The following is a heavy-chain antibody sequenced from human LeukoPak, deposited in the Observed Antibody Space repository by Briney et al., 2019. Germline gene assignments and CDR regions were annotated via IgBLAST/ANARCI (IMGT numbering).Heavy chain of an antibody. J-gene: IGHJ6*02. CDR3: ARRSSGIAAAANYYYYGMDV. CDR2: IIPIFGTA. V-gene: IGHV1-69*13. CDR1: GYTFTSYG. Sequence: ASVKVSCKASGYTFTSYGISWVRQAPGQGLEWMGGIIPIFGTANYAQKFQGRVTITADESTSTAYMELSSLRSEDTAVYYCARRSSGIAAAANYYYYGMDVWGQGTTVTVSS. D-gene: IGHD6-13*01.